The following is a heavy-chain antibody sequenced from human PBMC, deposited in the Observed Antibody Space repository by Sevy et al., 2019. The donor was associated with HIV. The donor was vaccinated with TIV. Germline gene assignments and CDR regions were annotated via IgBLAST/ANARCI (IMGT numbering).Heavy chain of an antibody. D-gene: IGHD3-3*01. CDR3: ANQKIYDFWSGYYYYGMDV. Sequence: GGSLRLSCAASGFTFSSYAMSWVRQAPGKGLEWVSAISGSGGSTYYADSVKGRFTISRDNSKNTLYLQMNSLRAEDTAVYYCANQKIYDFWSGYYYYGMDVWGQGTTVTVSS. CDR1: GFTFSSYA. CDR2: ISGSGGST. J-gene: IGHJ6*02. V-gene: IGHV3-23*01.